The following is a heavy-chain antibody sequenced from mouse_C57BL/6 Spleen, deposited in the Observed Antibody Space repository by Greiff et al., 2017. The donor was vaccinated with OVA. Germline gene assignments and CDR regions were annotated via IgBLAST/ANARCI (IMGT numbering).Heavy chain of an antibody. CDR3: ARSGGSYYAMDY. CDR1: GYAFSSSW. J-gene: IGHJ4*01. D-gene: IGHD1-1*01. Sequence: QVQLQQSGPELVKPGASVTISCKASGYAFSSSWMNWVKQRPGKGLEWIGRIYPGDGDTNYNGKFKGKATLTADKSSSTAYMQLSSLTSEDSAVYFCARSGGSYYAMDYWGQGTSVTVSS. V-gene: IGHV1-82*01. CDR2: IYPGDGDT.